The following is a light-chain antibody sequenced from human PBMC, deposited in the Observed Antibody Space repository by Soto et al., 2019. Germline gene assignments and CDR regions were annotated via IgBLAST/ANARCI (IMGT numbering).Light chain of an antibody. J-gene: IGKJ1*01. CDR2: GAS. V-gene: IGKV3-20*01. CDR1: QSVSSNY. CDR3: HQYGSSPGT. Sequence: EIVLTQSPGTLSLSPGERATLSCRASQSVSSNYLAWYLQKPGQAPILLIYGASTRATGIPGRFSGSGSGTDFTLTISRLEPEDFAVYYCHQYGSSPGTFGQGTKVDIK.